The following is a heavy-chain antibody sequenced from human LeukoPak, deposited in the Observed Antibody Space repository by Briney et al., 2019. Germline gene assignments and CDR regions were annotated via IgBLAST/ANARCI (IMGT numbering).Heavy chain of an antibody. V-gene: IGHV1-18*01. CDR1: GYTFTSYG. CDR3: AGDPRAMFDP. J-gene: IGHJ5*02. Sequence: GASVKVSCKASGYTFTSYGISWVRQAPRQGLEWMGWISAYNGNTNYAQKLQGRVTMTTDTSTSAAYMELRSLRSDDTAVYYCAGDPRAMFDPWGQGTLVTVSS. CDR2: ISAYNGNT.